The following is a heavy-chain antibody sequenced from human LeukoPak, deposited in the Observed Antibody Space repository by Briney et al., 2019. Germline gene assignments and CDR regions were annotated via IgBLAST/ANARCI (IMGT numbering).Heavy chain of an antibody. V-gene: IGHV3-74*01. CDR2: INTDGNIT. Sequence: GGSLRLSCAASGFTFSSYWMHWVRQAPGKGLVWVSRINTDGNITTYADSVKGRFTISRDNSKDTLYLQMNSLRAEDTAVYYCAEMSSTSCYSYFDYWGQGTLVTVSS. J-gene: IGHJ4*02. D-gene: IGHD2-2*02. CDR1: GFTFSSYW. CDR3: AEMSSTSCYSYFDY.